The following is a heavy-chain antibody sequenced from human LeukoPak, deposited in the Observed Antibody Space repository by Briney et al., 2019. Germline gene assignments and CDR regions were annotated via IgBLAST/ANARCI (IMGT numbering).Heavy chain of an antibody. Sequence: PGGSLRLSCAASGFTFSSYGMHWVRQAPGKGLEWVAVISYDGSNKYYADSVKGRFTISRDNSKNTLYLQMNSLRAEDTAVYYYAKAEVFLWRLGELSLYLPNYYYYGMDVWGQGTTVTVSS. D-gene: IGHD3-16*02. CDR3: AKAEVFLWRLGELSLYLPNYYYYGMDV. CDR1: GFTFSSYG. J-gene: IGHJ6*02. CDR2: ISYDGSNK. V-gene: IGHV3-30*18.